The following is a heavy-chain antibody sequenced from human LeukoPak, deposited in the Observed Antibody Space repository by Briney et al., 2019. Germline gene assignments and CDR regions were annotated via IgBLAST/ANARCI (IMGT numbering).Heavy chain of an antibody. CDR2: ISSSSSYI. D-gene: IGHD2-2*01. J-gene: IGHJ6*03. CDR3: ARGGEIVVVPAAALRYYYYYYMDV. Sequence: GGSLRLSCAASGFTFSSYSMNWVRRAPGKGLEWVSSISSSSSYIYYADSVKGRFTISRDNAKNSLYLQMNSLRAEDTAVYYCARGGEIVVVPAAALRYYYYYYMDVWGKGTTVTVSS. V-gene: IGHV3-21*01. CDR1: GFTFSSYS.